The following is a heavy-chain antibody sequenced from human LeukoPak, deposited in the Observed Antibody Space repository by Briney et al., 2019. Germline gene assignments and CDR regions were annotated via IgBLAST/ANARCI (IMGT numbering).Heavy chain of an antibody. J-gene: IGHJ6*02. CDR3: ARVPAASSGMDV. CDR2: MNPNSGNT. V-gene: IGHV1-8*01. Sequence: GASVKVSCKASGYTFTSYEINWVRQATGQGLEWMGWMNPNSGNTGYAQKFQGRVTMTRNTSISTAYMELSSLRSEDTAVYYCARVPAASSGMDVWGQGPTVTVSS. D-gene: IGHD2-2*01. CDR1: GYTFTSYE.